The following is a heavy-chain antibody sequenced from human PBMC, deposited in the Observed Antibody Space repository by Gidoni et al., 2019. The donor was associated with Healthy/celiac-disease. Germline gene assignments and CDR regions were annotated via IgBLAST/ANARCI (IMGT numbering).Heavy chain of an antibody. CDR3: ARSTGYSYGYNGDY. CDR1: GGTFSSYA. V-gene: IGHV1-69*01. D-gene: IGHD5-18*01. CDR2: IIPIFGTA. Sequence: QVQLVQSGAEVKKPGSSVKVSCKASGGTFSSYAISGVRQAPGQGLEWMGGIIPIFGTANYAQKFQGRVTITADESTSIAYMELSSLRSEDTAVYYCARSTGYSYGYNGDYWGQGTLVTVSS. J-gene: IGHJ4*02.